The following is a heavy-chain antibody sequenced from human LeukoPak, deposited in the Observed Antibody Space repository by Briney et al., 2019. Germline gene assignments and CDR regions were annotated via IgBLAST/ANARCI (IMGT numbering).Heavy chain of an antibody. CDR2: IYYGGST. CDR3: ARGVRGVIIRSLFAP. V-gene: IGHV4-39*07. J-gene: IGHJ5*02. CDR1: GDSISSSSYY. D-gene: IGHD3-10*01. Sequence: SETLSLTCTVSGDSISSSSYYWGWIRQSPGKGLEWIGSIYYGGSTHYKSSLKSRVNISVDTSKNQFFLKLNSVTAADTAVYYCARGVRGVIIRSLFAPWGQGTLVTVSS.